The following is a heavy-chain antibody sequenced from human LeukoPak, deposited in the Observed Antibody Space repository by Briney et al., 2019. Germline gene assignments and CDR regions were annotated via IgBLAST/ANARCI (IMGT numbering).Heavy chain of an antibody. CDR3: ASSIAAASDLDY. J-gene: IGHJ4*02. V-gene: IGHV4-59*01. Sequence: SETLSLTCTVSGGSISSYYWSWIRQPPGKGLEWIGYIYYSGSTNYNPSLKSRVTISVDTSKSQFSLKLSSVTAADTAVYYCASSIAAASDLDYWGQGTLVTVSS. CDR2: IYYSGST. D-gene: IGHD6-13*01. CDR1: GGSISSYY.